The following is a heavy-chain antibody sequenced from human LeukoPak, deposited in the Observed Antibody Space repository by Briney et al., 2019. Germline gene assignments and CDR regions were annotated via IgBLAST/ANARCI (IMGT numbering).Heavy chain of an antibody. V-gene: IGHV3-48*01. CDR2: IDRDNDPI. CDR1: GFTFSLYS. Sequence: GGSLRLSCAASGFTFSLYSMNWVRQAPGKGLEWLSYIDRDNDPIHYADSVKGRFIVSRDNAKNSVWLQMNSLSAEDTAVYYCAKVLYYYDFSGYIPYFFDYWGQGTLVAVSS. J-gene: IGHJ4*02. D-gene: IGHD3-22*01. CDR3: AKVLYYYDFSGYIPYFFDY.